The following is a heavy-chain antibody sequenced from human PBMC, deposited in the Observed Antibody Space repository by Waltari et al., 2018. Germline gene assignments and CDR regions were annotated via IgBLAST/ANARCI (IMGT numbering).Heavy chain of an antibody. J-gene: IGHJ4*02. Sequence: QVQLQESGPGLVKPSETLSLTCAVSGYSISSGDYWGWIRQPPGKGLEWIGTIYHSGSTYYNPSLKSRVTISVDTSKNQFSLKLSSVTAADTAVYYCARLHSSSWFDDYWGQGTLVTVSS. V-gene: IGHV4-38-2*01. CDR2: IYHSGST. CDR1: GYSISSGDY. D-gene: IGHD6-13*01. CDR3: ARLHSSSWFDDY.